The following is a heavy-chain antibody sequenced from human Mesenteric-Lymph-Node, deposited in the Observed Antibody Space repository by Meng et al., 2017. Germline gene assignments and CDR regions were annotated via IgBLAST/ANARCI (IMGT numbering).Heavy chain of an antibody. CDR2: ISGSAGST. CDR3: AGWGEYCSGGSCYSKNY. CDR1: GFTFSSYA. V-gene: IGHV3-23*01. J-gene: IGHJ4*02. D-gene: IGHD2-15*01. Sequence: GESLKISCAASGFTFSSYAMSWVRQAPGKGLEWVSSISGSAGSTYYADSVKGRFTISRDNSKNTLYLQMNSLRAEDTAVYYCAGWGEYCSGGSCYSKNYWGQGTLVTVSS.